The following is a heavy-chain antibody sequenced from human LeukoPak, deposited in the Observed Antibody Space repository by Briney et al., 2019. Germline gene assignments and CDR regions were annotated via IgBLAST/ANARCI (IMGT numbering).Heavy chain of an antibody. V-gene: IGHV3-48*02. D-gene: IGHD1-7*01. CDR1: GFTFSSYS. J-gene: IGHJ3*02. CDR2: ISSTSGTI. CDR3: ATSGRYAEDAFDI. Sequence: GGSLRLSCAASGFTFSSYSMNWVRQAPGKGLEWVSYISSTSGTIYYADSVKGRFTISRDNAKNSLYLQMNSLRDEDTAVYYCATSGRYAEDAFDIWGQGTMVTVSS.